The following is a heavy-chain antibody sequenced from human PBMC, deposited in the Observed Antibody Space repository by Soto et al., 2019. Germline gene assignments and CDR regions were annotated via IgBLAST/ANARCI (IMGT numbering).Heavy chain of an antibody. D-gene: IGHD3-3*01. J-gene: IGHJ6*02. CDR2: IIPIFGTA. CDR3: ARPLKNYDFLSGSPLGHHTSYYYYGMDV. Sequence: ASVKVSCKASGGTFSSYAISWVRQAPGQGLEWMGGIIPIFGTANYAQKFQGRVTITADESTSTAYMELSSLRSEDTAVYYCARPLKNYDFLSGSPLGHHTSYYYYGMDVWGQGTTVTVSS. V-gene: IGHV1-69*13. CDR1: GGTFSSYA.